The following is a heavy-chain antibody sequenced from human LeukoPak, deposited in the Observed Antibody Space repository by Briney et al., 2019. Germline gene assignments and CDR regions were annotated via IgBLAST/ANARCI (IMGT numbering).Heavy chain of an antibody. CDR3: ARKEIYPTWFDP. CDR1: GGSISSSAYY. Sequence: SETLSLTCTVSGGSISSSAYYWGWIRQPPGKGLEWIGNIYYSGTTYYNPSLKGRVTISVDTSKNQFSLKLYSVTAADTAVYYCARKEIYPTWFDPWGRGTLVTVSS. CDR2: IYYSGTT. J-gene: IGHJ5*02. V-gene: IGHV4-39*01.